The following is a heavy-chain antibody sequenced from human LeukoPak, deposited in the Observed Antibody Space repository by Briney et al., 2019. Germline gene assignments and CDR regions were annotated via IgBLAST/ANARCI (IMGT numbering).Heavy chain of an antibody. CDR3: AKVRDYGDCDY. Sequence: SGGSLRLSCAASGFTFSSYGMSWVRQAPGKGLEWVSVISGSGDNTNYADSVKGWFTISRDNFKDTLYLQMNSLRADDTAVYYCAKVRDYGDCDYWGQGTLVTVSS. J-gene: IGHJ4*02. CDR1: GFTFSSYG. CDR2: ISGSGDNT. D-gene: IGHD3-16*01. V-gene: IGHV3-23*01.